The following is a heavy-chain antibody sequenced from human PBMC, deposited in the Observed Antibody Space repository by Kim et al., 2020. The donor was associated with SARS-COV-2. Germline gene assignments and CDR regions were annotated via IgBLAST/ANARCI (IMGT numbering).Heavy chain of an antibody. CDR2: IFPGDSDT. Sequence: GESLKISCKVSGDTFKNYWIAWVRQMPGKGLEWMGTIFPGDSDTRYSPSFHGQVTISVDKSVPIVYLDWSNLRASDSAMYYCARHRGVSGSLFTTLDVWGPGTAVTVSS. CDR3: ARHRGVSGSLFTTLDV. D-gene: IGHD1-26*01. CDR1: GDTFKNYW. V-gene: IGHV5-51*01. J-gene: IGHJ6*02.